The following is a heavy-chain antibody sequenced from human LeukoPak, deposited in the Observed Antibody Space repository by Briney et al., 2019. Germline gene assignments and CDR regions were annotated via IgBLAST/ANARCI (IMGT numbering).Heavy chain of an antibody. CDR2: IFNSGGT. Sequence: SETLSLTCTVSGGSISGGGYFWNWIRQHPGKGLEWIGYIFNSGGTFYSPSLKSRVTISLDTSKNQFSLKLSSVTAADTAVYYCARAPLTTKERFDIWGQGTMVTVSS. V-gene: IGHV4-31*03. D-gene: IGHD4-11*01. CDR1: GGSISGGGYF. J-gene: IGHJ3*02. CDR3: ARAPLTTKERFDI.